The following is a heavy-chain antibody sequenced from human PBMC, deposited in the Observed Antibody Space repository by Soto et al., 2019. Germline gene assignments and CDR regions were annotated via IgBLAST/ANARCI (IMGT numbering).Heavy chain of an antibody. Sequence: QVQLVQSGAEVKKPGASVKVSCKASGYTFTSYAMHWVRQAPGQRLEWMGWINAGNGNTKYSQKFQGRVTITRDTXASTAYMELSSLRSEDTAVYYCARARVLASDAFDIWGQGTMVTVSS. CDR3: ARARVLASDAFDI. D-gene: IGHD1-1*01. CDR1: GYTFTSYA. CDR2: INAGNGNT. J-gene: IGHJ3*02. V-gene: IGHV1-3*01.